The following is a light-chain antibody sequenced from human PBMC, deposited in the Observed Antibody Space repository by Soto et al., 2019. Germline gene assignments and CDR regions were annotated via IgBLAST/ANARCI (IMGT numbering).Light chain of an antibody. V-gene: IGKV3-11*01. CDR2: AAS. Sequence: EIVLTQSPATLSVSPGERATLSCRASQSVSTTLAWYQRKPGQAPRLLIYAASTRATGIPARFSGSGSGTDFTLTISSLEPEDFAVYYCQQRSNWPGTFGQGTKVDIK. CDR3: QQRSNWPGT. J-gene: IGKJ1*01. CDR1: QSVSTT.